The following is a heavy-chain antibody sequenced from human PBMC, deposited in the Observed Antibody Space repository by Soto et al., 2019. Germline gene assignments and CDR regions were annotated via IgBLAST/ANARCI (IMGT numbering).Heavy chain of an antibody. Sequence: QVQLQESGPGVVEPSQTLSLTCTVSGGSINNNGYFWSWIRQPPGSGLEWIGHIYNSGITYSNPSLKSRLTISVDTSKNQFSLKLSSVTAADTAVYYCARGPSGDKVDYWGQGTLVTVSS. CDR3: ARGPSGDKVDY. V-gene: IGHV4-30-4*01. D-gene: IGHD1-26*01. CDR2: IYNSGIT. J-gene: IGHJ4*02. CDR1: GGSINNNGYF.